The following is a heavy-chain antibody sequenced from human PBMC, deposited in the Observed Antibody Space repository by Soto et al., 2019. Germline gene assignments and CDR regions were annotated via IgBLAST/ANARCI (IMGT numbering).Heavy chain of an antibody. CDR2: ISSNGGST. V-gene: IGHV3-64*07. CDR3: ARADYGTFDN. Sequence: EVQLLESGGGLVQPGGSLRLSCSASGFIFRNYNMHWVRQAPGKGLEYVSCISSNGGSTFYADSVKGRFSISRDNSKNTLHLQMGSLRPEDMGTYYCARADYGTFDNWGQGTLVAVSS. CDR1: GFIFRNYN. J-gene: IGHJ4*02. D-gene: IGHD4-17*01.